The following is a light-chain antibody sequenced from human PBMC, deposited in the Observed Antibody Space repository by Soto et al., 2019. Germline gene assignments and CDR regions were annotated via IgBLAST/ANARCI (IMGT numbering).Light chain of an antibody. J-gene: IGKJ4*01. Sequence: DIQMTQSPSSLSSCVGYIVTSTFQSSQDISNYLNWYQQKPGKAPKLLIYDASNLETGVPSRFSGSGSGTDFTFTISSLQPEDIATYYCQQYDNLPLTFGGGTKVDIK. CDR1: QDISNY. CDR3: QQYDNLPLT. V-gene: IGKV1-33*01. CDR2: DAS.